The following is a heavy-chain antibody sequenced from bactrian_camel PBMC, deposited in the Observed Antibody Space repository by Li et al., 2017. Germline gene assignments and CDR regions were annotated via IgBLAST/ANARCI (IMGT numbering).Heavy chain of an antibody. D-gene: IGHD2*01. CDR1: GDTYLYNG. CDR2: IYTGSSAGRT. Sequence: HVQLVESGGGSVQPGGSLNLSCVASGDTYLYNGVGWFRQGPGKEREGFALIYTGSSAGRTAYADSVKGRFTISEDNDKSTVYLQMDNLKPEDTAIYYCARSSGRYCLLKLRDFIHWGQGTQVTVS. CDR3: ARSSGRYCLLKLRDFIH. V-gene: IGHV3S63*01. J-gene: IGHJ4*01.